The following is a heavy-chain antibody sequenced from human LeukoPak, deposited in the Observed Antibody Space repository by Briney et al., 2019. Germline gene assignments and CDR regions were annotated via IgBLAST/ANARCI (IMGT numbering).Heavy chain of an antibody. J-gene: IGHJ4*02. CDR1: GLTFDDYA. D-gene: IGHD6-19*01. CDR3: AKDAYSSGWFFDY. CDR2: ISWNSGSI. Sequence: GRSLRLSCAASGLTFDDYAMHWVRQAPGKGLEWVSGISWNSGSIGYADSVKGRFTISRDNAKNSLYLQMNSLRAEDTALYYCAKDAYSSGWFFDYWGQGTLVTVSS. V-gene: IGHV3-9*01.